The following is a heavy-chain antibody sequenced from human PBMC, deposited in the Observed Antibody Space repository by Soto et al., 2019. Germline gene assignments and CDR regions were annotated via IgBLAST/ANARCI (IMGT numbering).Heavy chain of an antibody. J-gene: IGHJ4*02. CDR1: GGSSSSGNYY. CDR2: ISYSGST. Sequence: QVQLQESGPGLVKPSQTLSLTCTVSGGSSSSGNYYWSWIRQPPGKGLEWIGFISYSGSTYYNASLKSRVTISVDTSKNQFSLNLSFVTAADTAVYYCATMGTPATGLYYFDYWGQGTLVTVFS. D-gene: IGHD1-7*01. CDR3: ATMGTPATGLYYFDY. V-gene: IGHV4-30-4*01.